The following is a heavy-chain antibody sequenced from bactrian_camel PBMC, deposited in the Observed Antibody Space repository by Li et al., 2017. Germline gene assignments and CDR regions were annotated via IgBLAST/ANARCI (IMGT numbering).Heavy chain of an antibody. CDR3: ATGVYCANVLSPSEYDT. CDR2: IDPNGQT. D-gene: IGHD3*01. V-gene: IGHV3S53*01. J-gene: IGHJ4*01. Sequence: VQLVESGGGSVQAGGSLRLSCVVTGNAGRGKVMGWFRQAPGKEREGVAAIDPNGQTTYADSVKGRFTISMDSAKTTLFLEMNSLKPDDTAMYYCATGVYCANVLSPSEYDTWGQGTQVTVS. CDR1: GNAGRGKV.